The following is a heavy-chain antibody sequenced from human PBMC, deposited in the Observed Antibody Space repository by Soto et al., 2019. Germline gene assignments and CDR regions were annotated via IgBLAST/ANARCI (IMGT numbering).Heavy chain of an antibody. D-gene: IGHD3-16*01. J-gene: IGHJ6*02. V-gene: IGHV1-3*01. CDR3: ARDGVLGAYYYGMDV. CDR1: GYTFTSYA. CDR2: INAGNGNT. Sequence: SVKVSCKASGYTFTSYAMHWVRQAPVQRLEWMGWINAGNGNTKYSQKFQGRVTITRDTSASTAYMELSSLRSEDTAVYYCARDGVLGAYYYGMDVWGQGTTVTVSS.